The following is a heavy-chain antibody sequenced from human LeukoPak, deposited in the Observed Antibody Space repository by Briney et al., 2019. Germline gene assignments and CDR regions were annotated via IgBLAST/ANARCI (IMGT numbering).Heavy chain of an antibody. CDR2: IYPGDYDT. V-gene: IGHV5-51*01. CDR3: ARQRATMVRGVTLYYFDY. D-gene: IGHD3-10*01. Sequence: GESLKISCKGSGYSFTSYWIGWVRQMPGKGLEWMGIIYPGDYDTRYSPSFQGQVTISADKSISTAYLQWSSLKASDTAMYYCARQRATMVRGVTLYYFDYWGQGTLVTVSS. CDR1: GYSFTSYW. J-gene: IGHJ4*02.